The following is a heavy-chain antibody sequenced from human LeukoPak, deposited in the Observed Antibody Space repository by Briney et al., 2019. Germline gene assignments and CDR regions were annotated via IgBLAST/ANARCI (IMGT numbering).Heavy chain of an antibody. CDR3: AREYSGSYYTGFDY. D-gene: IGHD1-26*01. CDR2: INPNSGGT. J-gene: IGHJ4*02. V-gene: IGHV1-2*06. CDR1: GYTFTGYY. Sequence: ASVKVSCKASGYTFTGYYMHWVRQAPGQGLEWMGRINPNSGGTNYAQKFQGRVTMTMDTSISTAYMELSRLRSDDTAVYYCAREYSGSYYTGFDYWGQGTLVTVSS.